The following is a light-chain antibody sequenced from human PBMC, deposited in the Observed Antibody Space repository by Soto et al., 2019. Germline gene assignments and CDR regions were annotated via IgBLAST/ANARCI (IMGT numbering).Light chain of an antibody. CDR3: GTWDSSQCAWV. J-gene: IGLJ2*01. CDR1: SSNIGNNY. CDR2: ENN. V-gene: IGLV1-51*02. Sequence: QSVLTQPPSVSAAPGQKVTISCSGSSSNIGNNYLSWYQQHPGTAPPLLSYENNKRPSVIPDRFSGTKSSTSATLGITGLHDGDEDYYYCGTWDSSQCAWVFGGGTKVTVL.